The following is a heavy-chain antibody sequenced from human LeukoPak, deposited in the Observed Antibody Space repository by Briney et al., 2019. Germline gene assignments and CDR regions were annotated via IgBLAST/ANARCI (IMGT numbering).Heavy chain of an antibody. CDR1: GASIRSGDYY. D-gene: IGHD2-15*01. V-gene: IGHV4-30-4*01. CDR2: IYDSGGT. CDR3: ARDCSGGSCYGAFDI. Sequence: PSETLSLTCTVSGASIRSGDYYWSWIRQPPGKGLEWIGYIYDSGGTYYNPSLKSRITISVDTSENRFSLKLSSVTATDTAVYYCARDCSGGSCYGAFDIWGQGTMVTVSS. J-gene: IGHJ3*02.